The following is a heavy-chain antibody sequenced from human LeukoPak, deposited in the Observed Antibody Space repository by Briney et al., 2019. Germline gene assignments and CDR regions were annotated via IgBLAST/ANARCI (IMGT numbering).Heavy chain of an antibody. Sequence: PGGSLRLSCAASGFTFDDYGMSWVRQAPGKGLEWVAVMSYDGGNKYYADSVKGRFTISRDNSQNMLYLQMNSLRAEDTAVYYCARERGSYGRKGDAFDIWGQGTMVTVSS. V-gene: IGHV3-30*03. CDR3: ARERGSYGRKGDAFDI. J-gene: IGHJ3*02. CDR1: GFTFDDYG. CDR2: MSYDGGNK. D-gene: IGHD5-18*01.